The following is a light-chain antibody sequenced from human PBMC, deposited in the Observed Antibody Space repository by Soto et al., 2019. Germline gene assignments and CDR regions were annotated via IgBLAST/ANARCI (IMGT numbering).Light chain of an antibody. V-gene: IGKV3-11*01. CDR2: DAS. Sequence: EIVLTQSPATLSLSPGERATLSCSASQSVSSYLAWYQQKPGQAPRLLIYDASNRATGIPARFSGSGSGTGFTLTISSLAPEDFAVYYCQQRSNWPREITFGQGTRLEIK. CDR3: QQRSNWPREIT. J-gene: IGKJ5*01. CDR1: QSVSSY.